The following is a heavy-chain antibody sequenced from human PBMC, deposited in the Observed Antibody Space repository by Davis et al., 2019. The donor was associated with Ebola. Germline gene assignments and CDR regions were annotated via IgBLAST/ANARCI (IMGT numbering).Heavy chain of an antibody. V-gene: IGHV1-2*04. CDR1: GYTFTSYY. CDR3: ARDRFLNWFDP. D-gene: IGHD3-3*01. CDR2: INPNSGGT. Sequence: ASVKVSCKASGYTFTSYYMHWVRQAPGQGLEWMGWINPNSGGTNYAQKFQGWVTMTRDTSISTAYMELSRLRSDDTAVYYCARDRFLNWFDPWGQGTLVTVSS. J-gene: IGHJ5*02.